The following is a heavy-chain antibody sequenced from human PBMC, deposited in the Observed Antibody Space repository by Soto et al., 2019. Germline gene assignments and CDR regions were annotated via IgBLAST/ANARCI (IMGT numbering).Heavy chain of an antibody. CDR2: ISGSGGST. J-gene: IGHJ4*02. CDR3: AKGLRFLEWLLSSELYYFDY. Sequence: EVQLLESGGGLVQPGGSLRLSCAASGFTFSSYAMSWVRQAPGKGLEWVSAISGSGGSTYYADSVKGRFTISRDNSKNTLYLQMNSLRAEDTAVYYCAKGLRFLEWLLSSELYYFDYWGQGTLVTVSS. CDR1: GFTFSSYA. V-gene: IGHV3-23*01. D-gene: IGHD3-3*01.